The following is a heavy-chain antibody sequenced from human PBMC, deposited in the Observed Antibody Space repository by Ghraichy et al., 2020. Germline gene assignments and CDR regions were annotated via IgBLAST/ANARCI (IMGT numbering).Heavy chain of an antibody. V-gene: IGHV3-43*01. CDR1: GFTFDDYT. J-gene: IGHJ5*02. Sequence: LTLTCAASGFTFDDYTMHWVRQAPGKGLEWVSLISWDGGSTYYADSVKGRFTISRDNSKNSLYLQMNSLRTEDTALYYCAKDLTIAAPWGQGTLVTVSS. CDR3: AKDLTIAAP. CDR2: ISWDGGST. D-gene: IGHD6-6*01.